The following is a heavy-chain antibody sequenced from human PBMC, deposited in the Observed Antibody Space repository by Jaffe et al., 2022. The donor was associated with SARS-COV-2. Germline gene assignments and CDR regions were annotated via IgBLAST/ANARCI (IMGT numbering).Heavy chain of an antibody. CDR1: GFPFSSYE. CDR2: ISSSGDTI. CDR3: ARERDYGGNPFDY. Sequence: EVQLVESGGGLVQPGGSLRLSCAASGFPFSSYEMNWVRQAPGKGLEWISYISSSGDTIYYADSVKGRFTISRDNTKKSLFLQMNSLRTGDTAVYFCARERDYGGNPFDYWGQGALVTVSS. D-gene: IGHD4-17*01. V-gene: IGHV3-48*03. J-gene: IGHJ4*02.